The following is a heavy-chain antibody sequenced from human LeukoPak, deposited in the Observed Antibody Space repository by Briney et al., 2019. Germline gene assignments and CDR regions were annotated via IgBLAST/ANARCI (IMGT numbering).Heavy chain of an antibody. J-gene: IGHJ4*02. CDR2: LYTSDRT. CDR3: ARGVEPLAANTLAY. V-gene: IGHV3-53*01. D-gene: IGHD1-14*01. CDR1: GFSVRARY. Sequence: GGSLRLSCEVSGFSVRARYMTWVRQAPGKGLEWISVLYTSDRTYYSDSVKGRFTASRDNSKNTVSLQMSSLRADDTAVYYCARGVEPLAANTLAYWGQGTLVTVSS.